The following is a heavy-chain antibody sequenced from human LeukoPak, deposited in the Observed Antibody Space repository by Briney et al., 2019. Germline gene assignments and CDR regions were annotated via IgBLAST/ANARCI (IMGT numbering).Heavy chain of an antibody. CDR2: IYYSGST. D-gene: IGHD3-22*01. CDR1: GGSISSSSYY. V-gene: IGHV4-39*01. CDR3: ARRNYYDSSGYPAAFDV. Sequence: SETLSLTCTVSGGSISSSSYYWGWIRQPPGKGLEWIGSIYYSGSTYYNPSLESRVTISVDTSKNQFSLKLSSVTAADTAVYYCARRNYYDSSGYPAAFDVWGQGTMVTVSS. J-gene: IGHJ3*01.